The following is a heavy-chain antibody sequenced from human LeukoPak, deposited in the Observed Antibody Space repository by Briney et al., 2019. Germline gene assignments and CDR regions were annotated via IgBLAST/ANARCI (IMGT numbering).Heavy chain of an antibody. CDR1: GFTFGSYG. CDR2: IWYDGSNK. D-gene: IGHD6-13*01. V-gene: IGHV3-33*01. CDR3: ARDRAHFIAAAGTFDY. Sequence: GGSLRLSCAASGFTFGSYGMHWVRQAPGKGLEWVAVIWYDGSNKYYADSVKGRFTISRDNSKNTLYLQMNSLRAEDTAVYYCARDRAHFIAAAGTFDYWGQGTLVTVSS. J-gene: IGHJ4*02.